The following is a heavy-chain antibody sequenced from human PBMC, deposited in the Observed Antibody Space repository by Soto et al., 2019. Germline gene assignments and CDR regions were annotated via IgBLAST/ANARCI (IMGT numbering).Heavy chain of an antibody. D-gene: IGHD2-21*01. CDR1: GGSISNYY. J-gene: IGHJ4*02. CDR3: ARGPPLLW. Sequence: SETLSLTCTVSGGSISNYYWSWIRQPPGKGLEWIGYIYYSGSTNYNPSLKSRLTISVDTSKNQFSLKLSSVTAADTAVYYCARGPPLLWWSQGTLVTVSS. V-gene: IGHV4-59*12. CDR2: IYYSGST.